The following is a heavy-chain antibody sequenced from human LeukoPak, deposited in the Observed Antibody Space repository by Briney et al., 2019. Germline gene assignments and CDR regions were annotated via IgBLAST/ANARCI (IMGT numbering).Heavy chain of an antibody. V-gene: IGHV4-61*02. CDR3: ARGQSGSYDWN. CDR2: IYTSGST. J-gene: IGHJ4*02. CDR1: GGSISSGSYY. D-gene: IGHD1-26*01. Sequence: SQTLSLTCTVSGGSISSGSYYWSWIRQPAGKGLEWIGRIYTSGSTNYNPSLKSRVTISVDTSKNQFSLRLSSVTAADTAVYYCARGQSGSYDWNWGQGTLVTVSS.